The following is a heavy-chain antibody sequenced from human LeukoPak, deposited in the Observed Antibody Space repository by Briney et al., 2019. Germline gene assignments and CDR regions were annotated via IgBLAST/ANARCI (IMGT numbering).Heavy chain of an antibody. CDR1: GGSFSGYY. D-gene: IGHD6-13*01. V-gene: IGHV4-34*01. CDR2: INHSGSI. CDR3: ARLTSSWYQDWYFDL. J-gene: IGHJ2*01. Sequence: SETLSLTCAVYGGSFSGYYWSWIRQPPGKGLEWIGEINHSGSINYNPSLKSRVTISVDTSKNQFSLKLSSVTATDTAVYYCARLTSSWYQDWYFDLWGRGTLVAVSS.